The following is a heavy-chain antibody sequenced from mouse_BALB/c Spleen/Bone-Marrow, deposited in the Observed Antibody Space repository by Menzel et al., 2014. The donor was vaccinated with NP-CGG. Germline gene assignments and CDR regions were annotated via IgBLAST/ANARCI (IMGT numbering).Heavy chain of an antibody. CDR2: INPDSNKI. Sequence: EVKLEESGGGLVQPGGSLKLSCAASGFDFSRYWMSWVRQAPGKVLDLIGVINPDSNKINYKPSLKDKFIISRNNAKNTLYLQMSKVRSEDTALYYCATLGYYEYFAYWGQGTLVTVSA. V-gene: IGHV4-1*02. D-gene: IGHD2-4*01. J-gene: IGHJ3*01. CDR3: ATLGYYEYFAY. CDR1: GFDFSRYW.